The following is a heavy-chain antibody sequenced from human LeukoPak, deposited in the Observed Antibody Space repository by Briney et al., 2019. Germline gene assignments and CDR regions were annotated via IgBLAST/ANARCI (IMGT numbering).Heavy chain of an antibody. J-gene: IGHJ5*02. Sequence: SETLSLTCAVYGESFSGYYWSNHSGTTNYNPSLKSRVTISVDTSKNQFSLKLSSVTAADTAVYFCARRNRGGWFDAWGQGTLVTVSS. CDR3: ARRNRGGWFDA. V-gene: IGHV4-34*01. CDR2: HSGTT. CDR1: GESFSGYY. D-gene: IGHD3-10*01.